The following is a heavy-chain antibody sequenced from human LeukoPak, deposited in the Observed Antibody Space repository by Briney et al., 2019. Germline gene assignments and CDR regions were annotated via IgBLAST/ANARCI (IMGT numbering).Heavy chain of an antibody. Sequence: GGSLXLSXXASGFPFSSXXXXXXRQAPGXXXXXXSSIGXDXKTHYSXXXXGRXVXSXDNFGGMVFLQLNSLRVEDTALYYCARDLHYYVAMDVWGQGTTVTVSS. D-gene: IGHD3-10*02. CDR3: ARDLHYYVAMDV. J-gene: IGHJ6*02. CDR1: GFPFSSXX. V-gene: IGHV3-23*01. CDR2: IGXDXKT.